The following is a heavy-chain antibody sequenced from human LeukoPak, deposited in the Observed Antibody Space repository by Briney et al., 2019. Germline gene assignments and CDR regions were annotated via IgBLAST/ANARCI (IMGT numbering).Heavy chain of an antibody. V-gene: IGHV1-69*05. D-gene: IGHD4-17*01. CDR2: IIPIFGTA. CDR1: GGTFSSYA. J-gene: IGHJ4*02. CDR3: ARDRGYGDYLFHY. Sequence: ASVKVSCKASGGTFSSYAISWVRQAPGQGLEWMGGIIPIFGTANYAQKFQGRVTITTDESTSTAYMELSSLRSEDTAVYYCARDRGYGDYLFHYWGQGTLVTVSS.